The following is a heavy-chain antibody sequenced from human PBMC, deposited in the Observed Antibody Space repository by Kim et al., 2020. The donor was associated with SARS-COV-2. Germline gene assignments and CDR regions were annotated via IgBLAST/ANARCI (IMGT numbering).Heavy chain of an antibody. CDR1: GFTFSSYG. CDR3: AREQWLEEGPSYGMDV. J-gene: IGHJ6*02. V-gene: IGHV3-33*05. Sequence: GGSLRLSCAASGFTFSSYGMHWVRQAPGNGLEWVAVISYDGSNKYYADSVKGRFTISRDNSKNTLYLQMNSLRAEDTAVYYCAREQWLEEGPSYGMDVWGQGTTVTVSS. D-gene: IGHD6-19*01. CDR2: ISYDGSNK.